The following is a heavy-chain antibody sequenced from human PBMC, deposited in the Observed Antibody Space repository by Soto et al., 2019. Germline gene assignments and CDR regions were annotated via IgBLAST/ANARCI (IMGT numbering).Heavy chain of an antibody. J-gene: IGHJ4*02. V-gene: IGHV3-33*01. CDR2: IWYDGSNK. CDR3: ARARRLLEWLDY. Sequence: QMHLVESGGGVVQPGRSLTLSCVASGFTFTSYGIHWVRQAPGKGLEWVPVIWYDGSNKYYGDSVKGRFSISRDKAKNTVYLQASSLSADDAAVYYCARARRLLEWLDYWGQGPLVSVSS. D-gene: IGHD3-3*01. CDR1: GFTFTSYG.